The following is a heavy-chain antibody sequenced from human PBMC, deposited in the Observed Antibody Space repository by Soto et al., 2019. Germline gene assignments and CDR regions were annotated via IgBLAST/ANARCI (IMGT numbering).Heavy chain of an antibody. D-gene: IGHD4-4*01. J-gene: IGHJ5*02. CDR1: GYTFTSYA. CDR3: AREGCGGTVTTCWFDP. Sequence: GASVKVSCKASGYTFTSYAMHWVRQAPGQRLEWMGWINAGNGNTKYSQKFQGRVTITRDTSASTAYVELSSLRSEDTAVYYCAREGCGGTVTTCWFDPWGQGTLVTVSS. CDR2: INAGNGNT. V-gene: IGHV1-3*01.